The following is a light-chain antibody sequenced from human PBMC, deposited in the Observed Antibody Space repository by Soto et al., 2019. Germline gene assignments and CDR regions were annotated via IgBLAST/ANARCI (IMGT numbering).Light chain of an antibody. CDR3: LQDHNYPWT. J-gene: IGKJ1*01. CDR1: QGIRND. CDR2: AAS. V-gene: IGKV1-6*01. Sequence: AIQMTQSPSSLSASVGDRVTITCRASQGIRNDLGWFQQKPGKAPNPLIYAASSLQSGVPSRFSGSGSGTDFSLTISSLQPEDFATYYCLQDHNYPWTFGQGTKVEVK.